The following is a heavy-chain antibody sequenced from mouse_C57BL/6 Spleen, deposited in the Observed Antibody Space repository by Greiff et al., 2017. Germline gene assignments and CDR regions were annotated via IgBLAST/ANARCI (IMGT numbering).Heavy chain of an antibody. V-gene: IGHV1-77*01. CDR3: AREDDQYYFDY. CDR2: IGPGSGST. J-gene: IGHJ2*01. Sequence: VQLQQSGAELVKPGASVKISCKASGYTFTDYYINWVKQMPGPGLELIGKIGPGSGSTYYNEKFKGKATLTGDKSSSTAYMQLSSLTSEDSAVYFCAREDDQYYFDYWGPGTTLTVSS. CDR1: GYTFTDYY. D-gene: IGHD2-3*01.